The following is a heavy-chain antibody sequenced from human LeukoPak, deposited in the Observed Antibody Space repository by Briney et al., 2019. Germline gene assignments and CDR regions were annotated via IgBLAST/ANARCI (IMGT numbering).Heavy chain of an antibody. CDR1: GFTFSDYY. CDR2: ISSSGRTI. J-gene: IGHJ3*02. D-gene: IGHD1-1*01. Sequence: GGSLRLSCAASGFTFSDYYMSWIRQAPGKGLEWVSYISSSGRTIYYADSVKGRFTISRDNAKNSLYLQMNSLRAEDTAVYYCATAAQLSLDAFDIWGQGTMVTVS. CDR3: ATAAQLSLDAFDI. V-gene: IGHV3-11*04.